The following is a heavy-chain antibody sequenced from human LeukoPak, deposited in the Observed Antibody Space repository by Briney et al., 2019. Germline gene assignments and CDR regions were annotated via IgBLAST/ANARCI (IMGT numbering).Heavy chain of an antibody. CDR2: ISGSSGII. D-gene: IGHD2-2*01. V-gene: IGHV3-48*01. J-gene: IGHJ4*02. CDR1: GFTFNTYT. Sequence: PGGSLRLSCAASGFTFNTYTMNWVRQAPGKGLEWVSYISGSSGIIDYADSVRGRFTISRDNAKNSLYLQMNSLRAEDTAVYYCARGEGEYQLPELAYWGLGTLVTVSS. CDR3: ARGEGEYQLPELAY.